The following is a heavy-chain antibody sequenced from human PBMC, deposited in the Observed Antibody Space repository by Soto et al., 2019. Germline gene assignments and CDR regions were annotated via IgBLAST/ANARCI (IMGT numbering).Heavy chain of an antibody. V-gene: IGHV3-53*01. Sequence: EVQLVESGGGLIQPGGSLRLSCAASGFTVSSNYMSWVRQAPGKGLEWVSVIYSGGSTYYADSVKGRFTISRDNSKNTLYPQMNSLRAEDTAVYYCARDPFDYYDSSGEWGQGTLVTVSS. D-gene: IGHD3-22*01. CDR2: IYSGGST. CDR3: ARDPFDYYDSSGE. CDR1: GFTVSSNY. J-gene: IGHJ4*02.